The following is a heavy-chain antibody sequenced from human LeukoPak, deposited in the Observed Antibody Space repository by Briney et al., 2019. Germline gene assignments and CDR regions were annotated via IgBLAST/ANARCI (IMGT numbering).Heavy chain of an antibody. V-gene: IGHV4-59*08. CDR2: IYYSGST. D-gene: IGHD6-6*01. CDR1: GGSISSYY. CDR3: ARHKYSSSGGSFDP. J-gene: IGHJ5*02. Sequence: SETLSLTCTVSGGSISSYYWSWIRQPPGKGLEWIGYIYYSGSTNYNPSLKSRVTISVDTSKNQFSLKLSSVTAADTAVYYCARHKYSSSGGSFDPWGQGTLVTVSS.